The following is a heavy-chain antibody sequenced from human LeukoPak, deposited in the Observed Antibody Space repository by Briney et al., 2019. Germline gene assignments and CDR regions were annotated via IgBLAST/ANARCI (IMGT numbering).Heavy chain of an antibody. D-gene: IGHD6-6*01. V-gene: IGHV3-23*01. CDR1: GFTFSSYA. J-gene: IGHJ4*02. CDR2: ISGSGGST. Sequence: PGGSLRLSCAASGFTFSSYAMSWVRQAPGKGLEWVSAISGSGGSTYYADSVKGRFTISRDNSKNTLCLQMNSLRAEDTAVYYCAKVPYSSSWEGYFDYWGQGTLVTVSS. CDR3: AKVPYSSSWEGYFDY.